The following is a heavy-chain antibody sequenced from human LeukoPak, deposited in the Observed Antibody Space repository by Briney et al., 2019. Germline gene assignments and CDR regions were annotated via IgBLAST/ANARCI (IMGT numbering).Heavy chain of an antibody. CDR1: GFTFSSYE. CDR2: ISSSGSTI. Sequence: GGSLRLSCAASGFTFSSYEMNWVRQAPGKGLEWASYISSSGSTIYYADSVKGRFTISRDNAKNSLYLQMNSLRAEDTAVYYCARGERITIFGVVILGRPFDYWGQGTLVTVSS. J-gene: IGHJ4*02. CDR3: ARGERITIFGVVILGRPFDY. V-gene: IGHV3-48*03. D-gene: IGHD3-3*01.